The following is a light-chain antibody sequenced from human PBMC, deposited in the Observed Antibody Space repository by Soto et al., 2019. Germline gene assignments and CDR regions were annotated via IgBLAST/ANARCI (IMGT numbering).Light chain of an antibody. CDR1: QSIDTY. J-gene: IGKJ1*01. CDR3: QQVYSTPGT. CDR2: AAT. V-gene: IGKV1-39*01. Sequence: DIQMTQSPSSLSASVGERVTITCRASQSIDTYLNWYQLKPGKAPNLLIYAATRLHTGVPSRFSGSGSGTGFTLSINNLQPEDFATYYCQQVYSTPGTFGQWTKV.